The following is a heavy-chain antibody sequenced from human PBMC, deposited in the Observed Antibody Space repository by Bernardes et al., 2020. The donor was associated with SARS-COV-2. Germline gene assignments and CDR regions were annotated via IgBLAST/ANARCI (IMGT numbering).Heavy chain of an antibody. CDR2: INSDGRST. J-gene: IGHJ3*02. CDR3: ARGRESGIVVAVAAADAFDI. V-gene: IGHV3-74*01. D-gene: IGHD2-15*01. Sequence: GGSLRLSCAASGFTFSSYWMHWVRQAPGKGLVWVSRINSDGRSTSYADSVKGRFTISRNNAKNTLYLQMNSLRAEDTAVYYCARGRESGIVVAVAAADAFDIWGQGTMVTVSS. CDR1: GFTFSSYW.